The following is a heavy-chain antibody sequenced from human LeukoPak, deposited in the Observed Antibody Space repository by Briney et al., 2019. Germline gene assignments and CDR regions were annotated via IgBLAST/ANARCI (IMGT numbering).Heavy chain of an antibody. J-gene: IGHJ6*03. Sequence: PGGSLRLSCAASGFTFSSYGMHWVRQAPGKGLEWVAFIRYDGSNKYYADSVKGRFTISRDNSKNTLYLQMNSLRAEDTAVYYCAKPTPARLRYFDWLSSPYYYMDVWGKGTTVTISS. D-gene: IGHD3-9*01. CDR3: AKPTPARLRYFDWLSSPYYYMDV. CDR1: GFTFSSYG. CDR2: IRYDGSNK. V-gene: IGHV3-30*02.